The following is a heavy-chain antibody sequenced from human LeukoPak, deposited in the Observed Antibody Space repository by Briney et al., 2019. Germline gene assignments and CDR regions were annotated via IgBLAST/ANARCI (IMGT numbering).Heavy chain of an antibody. CDR2: FDPEDGET. J-gene: IGHJ3*02. V-gene: IGHV1-24*01. D-gene: IGHD6-19*01. CDR1: GYTLTELS. CDR3: ATGVYRQWLVRI. Sequence: EASVKVSCKVSGYTLTELSMHWVRQAPGKGLEWMGGFDPEDGETIYAQKFQGRVTMTEDTSTDTAYMELSSLRSEDTAVYYCATGVYRQWLVRIWGQGTMVTVSS.